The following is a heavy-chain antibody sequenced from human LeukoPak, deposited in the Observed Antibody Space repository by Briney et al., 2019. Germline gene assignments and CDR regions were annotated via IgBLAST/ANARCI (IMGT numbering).Heavy chain of an antibody. Sequence: GASVKVSCKASGFTSTDYYMHWVRQAPGQGLEWMGYISPNNGGTYSAQKFRGRVTMTRDTSISTAYMDLSRLTSDDAAVYYCATSAYCGADCYFYFDYWGQGTLVTVSS. CDR1: GFTSTDYY. CDR3: ATSAYCGADCYFYFDY. J-gene: IGHJ4*02. V-gene: IGHV1-2*02. CDR2: ISPNNGGT. D-gene: IGHD2-21*02.